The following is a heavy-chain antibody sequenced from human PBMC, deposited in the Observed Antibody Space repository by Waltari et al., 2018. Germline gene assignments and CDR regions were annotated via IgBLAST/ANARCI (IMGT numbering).Heavy chain of an antibody. CDR3: ASLEVGARAAFDI. CDR2: ITTSGTT. D-gene: IGHD1-26*01. Sequence: KGLEWVSYITTSGTTFYADSVKGRFTISRDNAKNSLYLQMNSLRAEDTAVYYCASLEVGARAAFDIWGQGTMVTVSS. V-gene: IGHV3-48*03. J-gene: IGHJ3*02.